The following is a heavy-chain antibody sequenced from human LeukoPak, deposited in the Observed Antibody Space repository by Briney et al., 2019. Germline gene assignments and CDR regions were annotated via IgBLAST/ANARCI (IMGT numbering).Heavy chain of an antibody. D-gene: IGHD6-19*01. CDR3: AILGIAVAGTGY. CDR2: ISSSSSTI. J-gene: IGHJ4*02. V-gene: IGHV3-48*04. Sequence: GGSLRLSCAASGFSFNSYWMSWVRQAPGTGLEWVSYISSSSSTIYYADSVKGRFTISRDSAKNSLYLQMNSLRAEDTAVYYCAILGIAVAGTGYWGQGTLVTVSS. CDR1: GFSFNSYW.